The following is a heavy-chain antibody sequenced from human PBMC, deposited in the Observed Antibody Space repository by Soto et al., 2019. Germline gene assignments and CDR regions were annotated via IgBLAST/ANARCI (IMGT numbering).Heavy chain of an antibody. CDR2: IYYTGNT. CDR1: GGSVSSGRFY. J-gene: IGHJ4*02. D-gene: IGHD6-19*01. Sequence: SETLSLTCTVSGGSVSSGRFYWSWIRQPPGKALEWIGYIYYTGNTKYNPSLRSRVTISVDTSNNQFSLKLSSVTAADTAVYYCARSGSGSGWLGGQGTLVTVSS. V-gene: IGHV4-61*01. CDR3: ARSGSGSGWL.